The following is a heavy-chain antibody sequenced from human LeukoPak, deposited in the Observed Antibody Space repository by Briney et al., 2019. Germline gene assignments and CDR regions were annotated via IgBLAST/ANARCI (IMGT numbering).Heavy chain of an antibody. CDR2: IYPGDSDT. J-gene: IGHJ6*02. D-gene: IGHD6-19*01. CDR3: ARHEGSGSGWYVGEGYYYYGMDV. V-gene: IGHV5-51*01. Sequence: AEAPKISCKGSGYSFTSYWIGRVRQMPGKGLEWRGIIYPGDSDTNYSPSFQGQVTISADKSISTPYLQWSSLKASDTAMYYCARHEGSGSGWYVGEGYYYYGMDVWGQGTTVTVSS. CDR1: GYSFTSYW.